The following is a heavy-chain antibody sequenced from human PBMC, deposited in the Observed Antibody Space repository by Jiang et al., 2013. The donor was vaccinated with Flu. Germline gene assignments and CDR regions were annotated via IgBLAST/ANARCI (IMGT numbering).Heavy chain of an antibody. CDR3: ANNYCGSTSCHRGAWYYYGMDV. V-gene: IGHV5-10-1*01. Sequence: GAEVKKPGESLRISCKGSGYSFTSYWISWVRQMPGKGLEWMGRIDPSDSYTNYSPSFQGHVTISADKSISTAYLQWSSLKASDTAMYYCANNYCGSTSCHRGAWYYYGMDVWGQGTTVTVSS. CDR2: IDPSDSYT. CDR1: GYSFTSYW. D-gene: IGHD2-2*02. J-gene: IGHJ6*02.